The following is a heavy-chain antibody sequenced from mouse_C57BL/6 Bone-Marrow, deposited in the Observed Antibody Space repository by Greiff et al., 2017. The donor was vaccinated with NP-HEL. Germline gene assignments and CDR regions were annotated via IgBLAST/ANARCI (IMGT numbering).Heavy chain of an antibody. CDR3: ASEGYRAY. J-gene: IGHJ3*01. Sequence: QVQLQQSGAELVKPGASVKISCKASGYAFSSYWMNWVKQSPGKGLAWIGQIYPGDGDTNYNGKFKGKATLTADKSSSTAYMQLSSLTSEDSAVYFCASEGYRAYWGQGTLVTVSA. CDR2: IYPGDGDT. V-gene: IGHV1-80*01. CDR1: GYAFSSYW. D-gene: IGHD2-14*01.